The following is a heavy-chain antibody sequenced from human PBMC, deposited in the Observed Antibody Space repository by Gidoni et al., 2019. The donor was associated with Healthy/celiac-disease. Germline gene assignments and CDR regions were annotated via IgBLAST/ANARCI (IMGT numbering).Heavy chain of an antibody. CDR1: GFTFSSYA. V-gene: IGHV3-23*01. CDR3: AKPSDYGDYTPSFDY. CDR2: ISGSGGST. D-gene: IGHD4-17*01. J-gene: IGHJ4*02. Sequence: EVQLLESGGGLVQPGGSLRLSCAAPGFTFSSYAMSWVRKAPGKGLEWVSAISGSGGSTYYADSVKGRFTISRDNSKNTLYLQMNSLRAEDTAVYYCAKPSDYGDYTPSFDYWGQGTLVTVSS.